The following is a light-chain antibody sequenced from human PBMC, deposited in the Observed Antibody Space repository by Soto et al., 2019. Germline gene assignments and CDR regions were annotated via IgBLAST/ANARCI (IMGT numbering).Light chain of an antibody. Sequence: LVMTQSPGTLYLSPGARATLSCRASQSVSNNLAWFQQKPGPVPRLLIFDASTRATGVPARFSGSGSGKDFTLTISGLQAEDFATYFCQQYDNWPYMYTFGQGTKVDI. CDR3: QQYDNWPYMYT. CDR1: QSVSNN. J-gene: IGKJ2*01. CDR2: DAS. V-gene: IGKV3-15*01.